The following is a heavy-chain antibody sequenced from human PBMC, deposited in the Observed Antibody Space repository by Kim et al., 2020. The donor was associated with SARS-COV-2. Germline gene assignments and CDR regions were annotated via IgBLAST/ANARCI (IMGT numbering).Heavy chain of an antibody. Sequence: SETLSLTCTVSGDSIRSSSYYWDWIRQPPGKGLEWIGTIYYSGTTYYNPSLKSRVTISVDTSKNQFSLKLSSVTAPDTAVYYCARLGYDSSGYQYWGQGMLVTVSS. J-gene: IGHJ4*02. V-gene: IGHV4-39*01. CDR3: ARLGYDSSGYQY. D-gene: IGHD3-22*01. CDR2: IYYSGTT. CDR1: GDSIRSSSYY.